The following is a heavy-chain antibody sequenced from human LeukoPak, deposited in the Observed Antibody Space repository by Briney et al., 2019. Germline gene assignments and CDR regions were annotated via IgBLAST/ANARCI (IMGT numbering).Heavy chain of an antibody. D-gene: IGHD6-19*01. CDR1: GYTFTTHY. Sequence: ASVKVSCKASGYTFTTHYMHWVRQAPGQGLEWMGWINPNSGGTNYEQKFQGRVTKTRDTSISIAYMELSRLRSDDTAVYYCARGVAGTPLTDYWGQGTLVT. CDR2: INPNSGGT. V-gene: IGHV1-2*02. CDR3: ARGVAGTPLTDY. J-gene: IGHJ4*02.